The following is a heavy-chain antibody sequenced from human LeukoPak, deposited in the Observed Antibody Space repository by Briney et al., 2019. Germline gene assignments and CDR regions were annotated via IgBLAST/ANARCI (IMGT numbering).Heavy chain of an antibody. CDR2: IKQDGSEK. Sequence: GGSLRLSCAASGFTFRNYAMTWVRQAPGKGLEWVANIKQDGSEKYYVDSVKGRFTISRDNAKNSLYLQMNSLRAEDTAVYYCARDISSGWYTWFDPWGQGTLVTVSS. V-gene: IGHV3-7*01. CDR3: ARDISSGWYTWFDP. CDR1: GFTFRNYA. J-gene: IGHJ5*02. D-gene: IGHD6-19*01.